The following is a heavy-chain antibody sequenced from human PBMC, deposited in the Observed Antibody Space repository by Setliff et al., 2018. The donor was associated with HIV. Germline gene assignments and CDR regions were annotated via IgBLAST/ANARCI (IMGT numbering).Heavy chain of an antibody. V-gene: IGHV1-18*01. D-gene: IGHD6-19*01. Sequence: ASVKVSCKPSGYIFTNFGISWVRQAPGQGPEWMGWISANSGNTRYAQKFQGRVTMTRDTSISTAYMELSRLRSDDTAVYYCARNSSGWYYSNYYYYGMDVWGQGTTVTVSS. J-gene: IGHJ6*02. CDR3: ARNSSGWYYSNYYYYGMDV. CDR1: GYIFTNFG. CDR2: ISANSGNT.